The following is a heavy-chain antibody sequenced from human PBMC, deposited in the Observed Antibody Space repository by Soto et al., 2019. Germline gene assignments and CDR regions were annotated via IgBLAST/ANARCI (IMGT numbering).Heavy chain of an antibody. V-gene: IGHV4-30-4*01. Sequence: SETLSLTCTVSGGSISSGDYYWSWIRQPPGKGLEWIGYIYYSGSTYYNPSLKSRVTISVDTSKNQFSLKLSSVTAADTAVYYCARDRKGAVVVPADAIDDFDIWGQGTMVTVSS. D-gene: IGHD2-2*01. CDR1: GGSISSGDYY. CDR3: ARDRKGAVVVPADAIDDFDI. CDR2: IYYSGST. J-gene: IGHJ3*02.